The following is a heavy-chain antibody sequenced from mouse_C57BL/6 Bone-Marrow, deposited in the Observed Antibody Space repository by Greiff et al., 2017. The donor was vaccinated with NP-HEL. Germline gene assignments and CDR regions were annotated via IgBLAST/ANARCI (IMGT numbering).Heavy chain of an antibody. D-gene: IGHD4-1*01. Sequence: EVKLMESGAELVRPGASVKLSCTASGFNIKDDYMHWVKQRPEQGLEWIGWIDPENGDTEYASKFQGKATITADTSSNTAYLQLSSLTSEDTAVYYCTTPLGYFDYWGQGTTLTVSS. V-gene: IGHV14-4*01. CDR1: GFNIKDDY. CDR3: TTPLGYFDY. J-gene: IGHJ2*01. CDR2: IDPENGDT.